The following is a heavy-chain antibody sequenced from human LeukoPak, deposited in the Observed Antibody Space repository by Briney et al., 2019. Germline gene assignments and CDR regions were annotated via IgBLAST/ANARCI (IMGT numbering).Heavy chain of an antibody. CDR2: IIPIFGTA. Sequence: SVKVSCKASGGTFSSYAISWVRQAPGQGLEWMGRIIPIFGTANYAQKFQGRVTITTDESTSTAHMELSSLRSEDTAVYYCAVTGLYNYYYYYYMDVWGKGTTVTVSS. V-gene: IGHV1-69*05. J-gene: IGHJ6*03. CDR1: GGTFSSYA. CDR3: AVTGLYNYYYYYYMDV. D-gene: IGHD7-27*01.